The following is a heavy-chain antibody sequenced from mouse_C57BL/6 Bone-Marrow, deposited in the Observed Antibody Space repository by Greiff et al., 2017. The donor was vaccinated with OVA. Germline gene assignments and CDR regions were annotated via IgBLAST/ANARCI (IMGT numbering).Heavy chain of an antibody. CDR3: ARDYYEVNYDFSY. V-gene: IGHV1-69*01. J-gene: IGHJ2*01. CDR2: IDPSDSYT. CDR1: GYTFTSYW. D-gene: IGHD1-1*01. Sequence: QVQLQQPGAELVMPGASVKLSCKASGYTFTSYWMHWVKQRPGQGLEWIGEIDPSDSYTNYNQKFKGKSTLTVDKSDSTAYMQLSSLTSEDVAVYYSARDYYEVNYDFSYWGQGNTLTVSS.